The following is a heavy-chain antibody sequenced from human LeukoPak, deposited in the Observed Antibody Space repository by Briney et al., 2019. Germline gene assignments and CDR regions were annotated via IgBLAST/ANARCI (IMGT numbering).Heavy chain of an antibody. CDR2: INSISGEI. CDR3: ARDHGYAFDY. J-gene: IGHJ4*02. CDR1: GLTFSYYS. Sequence: GGSLRLSCVASGLTFSYYSMNCVRQAPGKGLEWVSYINSISGEIWYADSVKGRFTISRDDAKNSLYLQMNSLRDEDTAVYYCARDHGYAFDYWGQGTLVTVSS. D-gene: IGHD5-12*01. V-gene: IGHV3-48*02.